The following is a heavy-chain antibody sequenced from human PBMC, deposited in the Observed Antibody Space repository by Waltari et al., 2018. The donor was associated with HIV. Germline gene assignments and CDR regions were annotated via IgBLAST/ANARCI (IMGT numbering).Heavy chain of an antibody. J-gene: IGHJ6*02. CDR1: GFIVTDAW. Sequence: EVQLVESGGGLLKPGGSLGLSCAASGFIVTDAWMTWVRQAPGKGLEWVGRIKRNSDGGTIDYAAPVKGRFTILRDDSKNTLHLQMNNLKTEDTAVYYCTASGVWGQGTTVTISS. D-gene: IGHD3-10*01. CDR3: TASGV. CDR2: IKRNSDGGTI. V-gene: IGHV3-15*01.